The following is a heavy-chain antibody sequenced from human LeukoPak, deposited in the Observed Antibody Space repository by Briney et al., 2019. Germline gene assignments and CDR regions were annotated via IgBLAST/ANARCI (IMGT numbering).Heavy chain of an antibody. V-gene: IGHV3-30*04. CDR2: ISYDGSNK. CDR3: ARVAEAAAFDS. Sequence: GGSLRLSCAASGFTFSSYAMHWVRQAPGKGLEWVAVISYDGSNKYYADSVKGRFTISRDNSKNTLYLQMNSLRAEDTAVYYCARVAEAAAFDSWGQGTLVTVSS. D-gene: IGHD6-13*01. CDR1: GFTFSSYA. J-gene: IGHJ4*02.